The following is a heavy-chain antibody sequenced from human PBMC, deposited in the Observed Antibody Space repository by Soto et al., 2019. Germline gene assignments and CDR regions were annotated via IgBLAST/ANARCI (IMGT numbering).Heavy chain of an antibody. CDR1: GGSISSNKW. V-gene: IGHV4-4*02. D-gene: IGHD2-2*01. Sequence: QVQLQESGPGLVKPSETLSLTCAVYGGSISSNKWWSWVRQPPGKGLEWIGEIYHSGSTNYNPSLSSPVTLSPDKSENQFSLKLTSVTAADSAVYYCARDDHIVVVPTSLGAMDVWGQGTTVTVSS. CDR2: IYHSGST. J-gene: IGHJ6*02. CDR3: ARDDHIVVVPTSLGAMDV.